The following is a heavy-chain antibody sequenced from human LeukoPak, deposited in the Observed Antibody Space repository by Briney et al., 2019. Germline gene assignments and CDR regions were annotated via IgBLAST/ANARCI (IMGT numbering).Heavy chain of an antibody. CDR2: INTDGSST. D-gene: IGHD6-13*01. CDR3: ARGGQVGIAAAGTHYYYGMDV. CDR1: GFTFSSYW. V-gene: IGHV3-74*01. J-gene: IGHJ6*02. Sequence: SGGSLRLSCAASGFTFSSYWMHWVRQAPGKGLVWVSRINTDGSSTSYADSVKGRFTISRDNAKNTLYLQMNSLRAEDTAVYYCARGGQVGIAAAGTHYYYGMDVWGQGTTVTVSS.